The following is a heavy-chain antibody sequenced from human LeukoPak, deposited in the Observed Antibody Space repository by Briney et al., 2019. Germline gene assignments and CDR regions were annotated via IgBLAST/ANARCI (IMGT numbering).Heavy chain of an antibody. J-gene: IGHJ4*02. D-gene: IGHD2-2*01. CDR1: GFTFSSYA. V-gene: IGHV3-23*01. Sequence: GGSLRLSCAASGFTFSSYAMSWVRQAPGKGLEWVSAISGSGGSTYYADSVKGRFTISRDNSKILRHLQMNSLRADDTAVYYCAKDGVVVPAASPFDYWGQGTLVTVSS. CDR2: ISGSGGST. CDR3: AKDGVVVPAASPFDY.